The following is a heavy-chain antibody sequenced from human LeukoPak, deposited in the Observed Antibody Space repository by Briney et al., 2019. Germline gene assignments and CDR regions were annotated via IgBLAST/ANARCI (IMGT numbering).Heavy chain of an antibody. CDR2: IYYSGST. CDR1: GGSISSGDYY. D-gene: IGHD2-15*01. V-gene: IGHV4-30-4*08. J-gene: IGHJ4*02. Sequence: SQTLSLTCTVSGGSISSGDYYWSCIRQPPGKGLEWIGYIYYSGSTYYNPSLKSRVTISVDTSKNQFSLKLSSVTAADTAVYYCARDNGMVVDFDYWGQGTLVTVSS. CDR3: ARDNGMVVDFDY.